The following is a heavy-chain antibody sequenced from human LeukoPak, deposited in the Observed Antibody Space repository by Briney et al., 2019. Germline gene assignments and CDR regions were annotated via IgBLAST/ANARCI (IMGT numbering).Heavy chain of an antibody. V-gene: IGHV4-39*01. CDR3: ARHCRSDFWSDPNWFDP. D-gene: IGHD3-3*01. J-gene: IGHJ5*02. Sequence: PSETLSLTCTVSGGSISSSSYYWGWIRQPPGKGLEWIGSIYYSGSTCYNPSLKSRVTISVDTSKNQFSLKLSSVTAADTAVYYCARHCRSDFWSDPNWFDPWGQGTLVTVSS. CDR1: GGSISSSSYY. CDR2: IYYSGST.